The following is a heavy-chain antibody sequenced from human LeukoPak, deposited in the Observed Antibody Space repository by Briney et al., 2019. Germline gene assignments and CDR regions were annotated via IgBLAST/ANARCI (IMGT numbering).Heavy chain of an antibody. CDR1: GGPISSYY. CDR3: ARDGRGLGFYYYYMDV. CDR2: IYYSGST. V-gene: IGHV4-59*12. J-gene: IGHJ6*03. Sequence: SETLSLTCTVSGGPISSYYWSWIRQPPGKGLEWIGYIYYSGSTYYNPSLKSRGTISVDTSKNQFSLKLSSVTAADTAVYYCARDGRGLGFYYYYMDVWGKGTTVTVSS.